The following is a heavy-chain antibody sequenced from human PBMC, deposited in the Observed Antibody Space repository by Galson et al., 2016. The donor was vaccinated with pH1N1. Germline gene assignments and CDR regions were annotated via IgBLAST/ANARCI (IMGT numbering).Heavy chain of an antibody. D-gene: IGHD5-12*01. CDR1: GFTFDDYA. V-gene: IGHV3-9*01. J-gene: IGHJ4*02. CDR2: ISWNSGSI. CDR3: AKLGGYLSGPFDY. Sequence: SLRLSCAASGFTFDDYAMHWVRQAPGKGLEWVSGISWNSGSIGYADSVKGRFTISRDNAKNSLYLQMNSLRAEDTALYYCAKLGGYLSGPFDYWGQGTLVTVSS.